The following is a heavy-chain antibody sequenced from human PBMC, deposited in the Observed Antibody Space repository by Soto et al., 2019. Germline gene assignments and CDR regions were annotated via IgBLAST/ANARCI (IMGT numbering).Heavy chain of an antibody. V-gene: IGHV1-18*01. CDR3: ARTRRLIAAVGIPFDP. D-gene: IGHD6-13*01. CDR1: GYTFTSYG. Sequence: ASVKASCKASGYTFTSYGISWVRQAPGQGLEWMGWISAYNGNTNYAQKLQGRVTMTTDTSTSTAYMELRSLRSDDTAVYYCARTRRLIAAVGIPFDPWGQGTLVTVS. J-gene: IGHJ5*02. CDR2: ISAYNGNT.